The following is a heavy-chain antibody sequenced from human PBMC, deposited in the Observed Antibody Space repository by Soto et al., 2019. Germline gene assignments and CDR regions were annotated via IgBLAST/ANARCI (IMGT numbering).Heavy chain of an antibody. CDR1: GYTFTSYG. CDR3: AREQDRITMIVVVPGPFDY. D-gene: IGHD3-22*01. Sequence: RASVKVSCKASGYTFTSYGISWVRQAPGQGLEWMGWISAYNGNTNYAQKLQGRVTMTTDTSTSTAYMELRSLRSDDTAVYYCAREQDRITMIVVVPGPFDYWGQGTLVTVSS. V-gene: IGHV1-18*01. CDR2: ISAYNGNT. J-gene: IGHJ4*02.